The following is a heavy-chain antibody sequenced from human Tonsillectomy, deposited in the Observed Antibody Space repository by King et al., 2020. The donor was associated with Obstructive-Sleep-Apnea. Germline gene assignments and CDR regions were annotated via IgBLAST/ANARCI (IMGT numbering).Heavy chain of an antibody. Sequence: QLQESGPGLVKPSENLSLTCTVSGGSISSSYWSWIRQPPGKGLEWIGYIYYTGSTNYNPSLKSRVTISVDTSKSQFSLNLSSVTAADTAVYYCARCGSSFAWRTDYYFDYWGQGTLVTVSS. J-gene: IGHJ4*02. CDR1: GGSISSSY. D-gene: IGHD5-18*01. CDR2: IYYTGST. V-gene: IGHV4-59*08. CDR3: ARCGSSFAWRTDYYFDY.